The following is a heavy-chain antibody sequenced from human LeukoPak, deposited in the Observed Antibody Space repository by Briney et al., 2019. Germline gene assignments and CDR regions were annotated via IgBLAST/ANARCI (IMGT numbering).Heavy chain of an antibody. CDR1: GYTFTRHD. V-gene: IGHV1-8*01. CDR2: INPNSKNT. D-gene: IGHD2-21*02. J-gene: IGHJ3*02. CDR3: ARAIPFRYLLGGDYYERSSHGFDI. Sequence: ASVKVSCKASGYTFTRHDVNWVRQATGQGLEWMGWINPNSKNTGYAQKFQGRVTLTTDTSTSTACMELSSLDSEDTAVYYCARAIPFRYLLGGDYYERSSHGFDIWGQGTMITVSS.